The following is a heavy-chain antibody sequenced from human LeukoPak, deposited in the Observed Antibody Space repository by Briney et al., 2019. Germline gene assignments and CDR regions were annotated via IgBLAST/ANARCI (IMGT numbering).Heavy chain of an antibody. J-gene: IGHJ6*03. CDR2: INPNSGGT. V-gene: IGHV1-2*02. Sequence: ASVKVSCKSSGYTFNGYYMHWVRQAPGQGLEWMGWINPNSGGTNYAQKFQGRVTMTRDTSISTAYMGLSRLRSDDTAVYYCAREGYPVTGYSSSWLYYYYYMDVWGKGTTVTISS. D-gene: IGHD6-13*01. CDR1: GYTFNGYY. CDR3: AREGYPVTGYSSSWLYYYYYMDV.